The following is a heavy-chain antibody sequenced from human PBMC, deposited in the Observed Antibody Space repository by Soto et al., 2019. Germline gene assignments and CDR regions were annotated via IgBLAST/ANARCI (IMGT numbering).Heavy chain of an antibody. CDR2: ISSTTNYI. Sequence: GGSLRLSCAASGFTFTRFSMNWVRQAPGKGLEWVSSISSTTNYIYYADSMKGRFTVSRDNAKNSVYLEMNSLSAEDTALYCCARESEDLTSNFDYWGQGTLVTVSS. V-gene: IGHV3-21*01. J-gene: IGHJ4*02. CDR1: GFTFTRFS. CDR3: ARESEDLTSNFDY.